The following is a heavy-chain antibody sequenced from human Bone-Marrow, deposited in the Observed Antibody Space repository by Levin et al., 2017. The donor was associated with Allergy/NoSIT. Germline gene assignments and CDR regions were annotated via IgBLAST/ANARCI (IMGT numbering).Heavy chain of an antibody. D-gene: IGHD6-13*01. CDR2: IYPGDSDT. CDR3: ARSVSSSSWYLYYYYGMDV. J-gene: IGHJ6*02. CDR1: GYSFTSYW. Sequence: GESLKISCKGSGYSFTSYWIGWVRQMPGKGLEWMGIIYPGDSDTRYSPSFQGQVTISADKSISTAYLQWSSLKASDTAMYYCARSVSSSSWYLYYYYGMDVGGQGTTVTVSS. V-gene: IGHV5-51*01.